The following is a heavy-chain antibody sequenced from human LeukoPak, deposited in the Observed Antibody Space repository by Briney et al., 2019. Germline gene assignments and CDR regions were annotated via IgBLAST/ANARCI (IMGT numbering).Heavy chain of an antibody. CDR1: GGSFTDYF. J-gene: IGHJ6*02. V-gene: IGHV4-34*01. CDR3: VRGRIAKIVVVHSFHYGMDV. Sequence: SETLSLTCDVFGGSFTDYFWTWIRQSPGKGLEWIGEINDYTGNTNYNPSLNSRVSISLEKSKNQLSLELRSVTAADTAVYYCVRGRIAKIVVVHSFHYGMDVWGQGTTVTVSS. D-gene: IGHD3-22*01. CDR2: INDYTGNT.